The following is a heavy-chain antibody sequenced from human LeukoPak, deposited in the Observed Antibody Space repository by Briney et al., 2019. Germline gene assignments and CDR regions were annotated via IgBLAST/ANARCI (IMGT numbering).Heavy chain of an antibody. CDR1: GYTFTGYY. Sequence: ASVKVSCKASGYTFTGYYMHWVRLAPGQGLEWMGWINPNSGGTNYAQKFQGGVTMTRDTYISTAYMELSRLRSDDTAVYYCARGRPAAGIDYWGQGTLVTVSS. CDR3: ARGRPAAGIDY. CDR2: INPNSGGT. D-gene: IGHD6-13*01. V-gene: IGHV1-2*02. J-gene: IGHJ4*02.